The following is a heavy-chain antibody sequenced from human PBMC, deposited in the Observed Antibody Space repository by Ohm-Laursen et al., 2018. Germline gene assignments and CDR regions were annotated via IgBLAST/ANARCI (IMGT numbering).Heavy chain of an antibody. Sequence: GTLSLTCTVSGGSISSYYWTWMRQPPGKGLEWIGEINHSGSTNYNPSLKSRVTISTDTSNNQFSLKLSSVTAADTAVYYCARGVRYSGSTFDSWGQGTLVTVSS. D-gene: IGHD1-26*01. CDR3: ARGVRYSGSTFDS. J-gene: IGHJ4*02. CDR1: GGSISSYY. V-gene: IGHV4-34*01. CDR2: INHSGST.